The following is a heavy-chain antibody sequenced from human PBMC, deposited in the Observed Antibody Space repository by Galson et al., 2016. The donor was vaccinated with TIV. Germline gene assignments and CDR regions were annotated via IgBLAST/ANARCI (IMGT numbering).Heavy chain of an antibody. CDR3: ARGFGVLTGNYVPKDFDY. D-gene: IGHD3-9*01. Sequence: SVKVSCKASGYKFIGYHVHWVRQAPGQGLEWMGWIKPNRGDTNVAQKFRGRVTMTRDTSITTAYLELSGLRSDDTAVYYCARGFGVLTGNYVPKDFDYWGQGTLVTVSS. J-gene: IGHJ4*02. V-gene: IGHV1-2*02. CDR2: IKPNRGDT. CDR1: GYKFIGYH.